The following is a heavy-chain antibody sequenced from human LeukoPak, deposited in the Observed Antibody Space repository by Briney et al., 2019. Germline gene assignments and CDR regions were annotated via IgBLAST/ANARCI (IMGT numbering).Heavy chain of an antibody. CDR2: FDPEDGET. V-gene: IGHV1-24*01. Sequence: ASVTVSCKVSGYTLTELSMHWVRQAPGEGLEWMGGFDPEDGETIYAQKFQGRVTMTEDTSTDTAYMELSSLRSEDTAVYYCATEESGYSYGQFDYWGQGTLVTVSS. CDR1: GYTLTELS. J-gene: IGHJ4*02. D-gene: IGHD5-18*01. CDR3: ATEESGYSYGQFDY.